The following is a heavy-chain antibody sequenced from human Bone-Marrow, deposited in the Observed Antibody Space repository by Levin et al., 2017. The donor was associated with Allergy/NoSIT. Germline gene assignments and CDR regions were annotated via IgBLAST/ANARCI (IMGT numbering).Heavy chain of an antibody. CDR1: GGSISSSSYY. V-gene: IGHV4-39*01. Sequence: SQTLSLTCTVSGGSISSSSYYWGWIRQPPGKGLEWIGSIYYSGSTYYNPSLKSRVTISVDTSKNQFSLKLSSVTAADTAVYYCARHGRPLRYFDWHPLDYWGQGTLVTVSS. J-gene: IGHJ4*02. D-gene: IGHD3-9*01. CDR3: ARHGRPLRYFDWHPLDY. CDR2: IYYSGST.